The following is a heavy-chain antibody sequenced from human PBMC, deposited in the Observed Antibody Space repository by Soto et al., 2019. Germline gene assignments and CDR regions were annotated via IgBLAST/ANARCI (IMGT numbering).Heavy chain of an antibody. CDR2: ISAYNGNT. J-gene: IGHJ6*02. CDR1: GYTFTSYG. D-gene: IGHD3-22*01. V-gene: IGHV1-18*01. CDR3: AGIVQPRYYYGMDV. Sequence: ASVKVSCKASGYTFTSYGISWVRQAPGQGLEWMGWISAYNGNTNYAQKLQGRVTMTTDTSTSTAYMELRSPRSDDTAVYYCAGIVQPRYYYGMDVWGQGTTVTVSS.